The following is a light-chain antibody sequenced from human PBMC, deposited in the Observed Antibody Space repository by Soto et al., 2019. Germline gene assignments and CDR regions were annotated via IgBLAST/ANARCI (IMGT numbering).Light chain of an antibody. V-gene: IGKV1-5*01. CDR1: QNVKSW. J-gene: IGKJ1*01. Sequence: IQMTQSPSTVSACVGERVTITCRASQNVKSWLGWYQQKPGSAPKVLIYDASSLQSGVPSRFSGSGSGTEFTLTISSLQPDDFATYYCQQYNSYSRTFGQGTKVDI. CDR3: QQYNSYSRT. CDR2: DAS.